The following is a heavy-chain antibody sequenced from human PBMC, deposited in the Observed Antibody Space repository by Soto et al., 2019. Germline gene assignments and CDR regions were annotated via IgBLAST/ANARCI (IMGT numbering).Heavy chain of an antibody. Sequence: PAETLSLTCAVYGGSFIGHYWRWIRQAPGKGLEWIGEINHSGSTNQNPSLKSRVTISVDTSKNQFSLKLKSVTAADTAVYYCARGITMILVVQGDEPDKYYFDSWGQGTQVTVSS. CDR1: GGSFIGHY. D-gene: IGHD3-22*01. CDR2: INHSGST. J-gene: IGHJ4*02. V-gene: IGHV4-34*01. CDR3: ARGITMILVVQGDEPDKYYFDS.